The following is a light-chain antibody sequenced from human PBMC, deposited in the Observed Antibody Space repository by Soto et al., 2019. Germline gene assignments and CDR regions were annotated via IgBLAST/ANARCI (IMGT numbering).Light chain of an antibody. CDR1: QSISNY. J-gene: IGKJ2*01. CDR3: QQSYTTEYT. Sequence: DIQMTQSPSSLSASVGDRVTITCRASQSISNYLQWYQQKPGKAPKLLIYAASSLQTGVPSRFSGSGSGTDFILTISSLQPEDFATYYCQQSYTTEYTFGQGTKLDIK. CDR2: AAS. V-gene: IGKV1-39*01.